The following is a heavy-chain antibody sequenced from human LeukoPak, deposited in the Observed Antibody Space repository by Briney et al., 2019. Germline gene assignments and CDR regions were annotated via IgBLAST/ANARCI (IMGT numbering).Heavy chain of an antibody. D-gene: IGHD3-22*01. CDR2: IIPILGIA. J-gene: IGHJ3*02. Sequence: SVKVSCKASEGTFSSYAISWVRQAPGQGLEWMGRIIPILGIANYAQKFQGRVTITADKSTSTAYMELSSLRSEDTAVYYCACYYDSSGYYYGGRAFDICGQGTMVTVSS. CDR3: ACYYDSSGYYYGGRAFDI. CDR1: EGTFSSYA. V-gene: IGHV1-69*04.